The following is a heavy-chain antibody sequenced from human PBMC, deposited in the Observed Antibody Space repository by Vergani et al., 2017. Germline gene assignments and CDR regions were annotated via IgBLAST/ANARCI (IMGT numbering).Heavy chain of an antibody. V-gene: IGHV4-34*01. CDR1: GGSFSGYY. J-gene: IGHJ4*02. CDR3: ARGDSSGWYGY. D-gene: IGHD6-19*01. CDR2: INHSGST. Sequence: QVQLQESGPGLVKPSETLSLTCAVYGGSFSGYYWSWIRQPPGKGLEWIGEINHSGSTNYNPSLKSRVTISVDTSKNQFSLKLSSVTAADTAVYYCARGDSSGWYGYWGQGTLVTVSS.